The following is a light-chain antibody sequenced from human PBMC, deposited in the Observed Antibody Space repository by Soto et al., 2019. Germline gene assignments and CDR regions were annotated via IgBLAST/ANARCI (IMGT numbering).Light chain of an antibody. Sequence: EIVMTQSPATLSVSPGERPTLSCRASQSVSSNLAWYQQQPGQPPRLLIYGASTRATGIPARFSGSGSGTEFTLTISSLPSEDFAVYYCQQYNNWPLTFGGGTKVEIK. J-gene: IGKJ4*01. CDR1: QSVSSN. CDR3: QQYNNWPLT. V-gene: IGKV3-15*01. CDR2: GAS.